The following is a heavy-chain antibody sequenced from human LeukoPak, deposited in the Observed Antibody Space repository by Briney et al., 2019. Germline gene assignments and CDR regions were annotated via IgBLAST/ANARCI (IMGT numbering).Heavy chain of an antibody. CDR3: ARGLPGIAAAGTTIYYDYYMDV. CDR2: INHSGST. J-gene: IGHJ6*03. V-gene: IGHV4-34*01. Sequence: SETLSLTCAVYGGSFSGYYWSWIRQPPGKGLEWIGEINHSGSTNYNPSLKSRVTISIDTSKNQFSLKLSSVTAADTAVYYCARGLPGIAAAGTTIYYDYYMDVWGKGTPVTVSS. D-gene: IGHD6-13*01. CDR1: GGSFSGYY.